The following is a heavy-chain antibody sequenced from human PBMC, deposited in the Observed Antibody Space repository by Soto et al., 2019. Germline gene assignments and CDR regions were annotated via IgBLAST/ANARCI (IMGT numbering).Heavy chain of an antibody. Sequence: QVELVQSGAEVKKPGSSVKVSCKASGGNFITFAISWVRQAPGQGLEWMGEIIPISSTTKFAHKFQDRVTISADGSSSTVHMELRSLKSEDTAFYFCAKKLGIDPFGSYGLDVWGQGTTVTVSS. CDR3: AKKLGIDPFGSYGLDV. V-gene: IGHV1-69*01. CDR2: IIPISSTT. D-gene: IGHD7-27*01. J-gene: IGHJ6*02. CDR1: GGNFITFA.